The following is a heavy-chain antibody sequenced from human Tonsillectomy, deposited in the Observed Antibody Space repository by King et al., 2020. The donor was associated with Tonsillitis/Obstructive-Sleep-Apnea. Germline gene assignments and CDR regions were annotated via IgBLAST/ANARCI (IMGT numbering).Heavy chain of an antibody. CDR3: AGHYLSGSPPTYYYSDMDV. CDR2: IDPSDSYT. Sequence: VQLVESGPEVRKPGESLRISCYGSGYSFSTYWISWVRQMPGKGLEWMGSIDPSDSYTNYSPSFQGHVTISSDKSITTAYLQWSSLKASDTAMYYCAGHYLSGSPPTYYYSDMDVWGQGTTVTVSS. J-gene: IGHJ6*02. CDR1: GYSFSTYW. V-gene: IGHV5-10-1*03. D-gene: IGHD3-10*01.